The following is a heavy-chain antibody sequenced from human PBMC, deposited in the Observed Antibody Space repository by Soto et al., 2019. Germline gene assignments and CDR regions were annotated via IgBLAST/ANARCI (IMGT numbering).Heavy chain of an antibody. J-gene: IGHJ6*02. CDR3: ARGLGYTLSDSYYYYGMDV. Sequence: SETLSLTCTVSGGSISSCGYYWIWIRQHPWKGLEWIGYIYYSGSTYYNPSLKSRVTISVDTSKNQFSLKLSSVTAADTAVYYCARGLGYTLSDSYYYYGMDVWGQGTTVTVSS. V-gene: IGHV4-31*03. D-gene: IGHD5-12*01. CDR1: GGSISSCGYY. CDR2: IYYSGST.